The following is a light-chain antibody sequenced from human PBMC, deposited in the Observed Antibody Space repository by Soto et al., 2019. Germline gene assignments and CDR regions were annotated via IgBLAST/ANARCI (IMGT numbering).Light chain of an antibody. J-gene: IGLJ2*01. CDR3: SSYSSTTPHVV. V-gene: IGLV2-14*03. Sequence: QSALTQPASVSGSRGQSITISCTGTSSDVGDYNFVSWYQQHPGKAPKLVIYDVSDRPSGVSSRFSGSKSGNTASLTISGLQAEDEADFYCSSYSSTTPHVVFGGGTKLTVL. CDR2: DVS. CDR1: SSDVGDYNF.